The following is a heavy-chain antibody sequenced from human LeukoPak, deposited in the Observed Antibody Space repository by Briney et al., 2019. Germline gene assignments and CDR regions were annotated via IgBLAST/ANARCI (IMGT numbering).Heavy chain of an antibody. J-gene: IGHJ6*02. Sequence: SETLSLTCAVYGGSFSGYYWSWIRQPPGKGLEWIGEINHSGSTNYNPSLKSRVTISVDTSKNQFSLKLSSVTAADTAVYYCARVEYSSGWYGNYYYYGMDVWGQGTTVTVSS. CDR3: ARVEYSSGWYGNYYYYGMDV. V-gene: IGHV4-34*01. CDR1: GGSFSGYY. D-gene: IGHD6-19*01. CDR2: INHSGST.